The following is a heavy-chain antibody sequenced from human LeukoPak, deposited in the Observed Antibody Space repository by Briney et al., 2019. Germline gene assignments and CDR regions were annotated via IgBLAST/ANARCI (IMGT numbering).Heavy chain of an antibody. CDR2: INHSGST. CDR3: ARQLYYGSGSYLYAFDI. Sequence: PSETLSLTCAVYGGSFSGYYWSWIRQPPGKGLEWIGEINHSGSTNYNPSLKSRVTISVDTSKNQFSLKLSSVTAADTAVYYCARQLYYGSGSYLYAFDIWGQGTMVTVSS. J-gene: IGHJ3*02. D-gene: IGHD3-10*01. CDR1: GGSFSGYY. V-gene: IGHV4-34*01.